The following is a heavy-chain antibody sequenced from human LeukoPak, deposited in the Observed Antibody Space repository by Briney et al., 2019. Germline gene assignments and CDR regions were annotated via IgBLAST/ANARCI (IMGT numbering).Heavy chain of an antibody. D-gene: IGHD2-15*01. CDR1: GGSISSGGYY. CDR2: IYYSGST. V-gene: IGHV4-31*03. J-gene: IGHJ6*02. CDR3: ARDIVVVVAATPGYYYYYGMDV. Sequence: PSQTLSLTCTVSGGSISSGGYYWSWIRQHPGKGLEWIGYIYYSGSTYYNPSLKSRVTISVDTSKNQFSLKLSSVTAADTAVYYCARDIVVVVAATPGYYYYYGMDVWGQGTTVTVSS.